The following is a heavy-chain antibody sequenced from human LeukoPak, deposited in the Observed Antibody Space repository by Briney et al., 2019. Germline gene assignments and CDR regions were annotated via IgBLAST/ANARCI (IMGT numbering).Heavy chain of an antibody. J-gene: IGHJ3*02. Sequence: ASVKVSCKASGGTFSSYAISWVRQAPGQGLEWMGGIIPIFGTANYAQKFQGRVTITADESTSTAYMELSSLRSEDTAVYYCARGLRGYYDILTGYYSFPRGAFDIWGRGTMVTVSS. CDR2: IIPIFGTA. D-gene: IGHD3-9*01. V-gene: IGHV1-69*13. CDR1: GGTFSSYA. CDR3: ARGLRGYYDILTGYYSFPRGAFDI.